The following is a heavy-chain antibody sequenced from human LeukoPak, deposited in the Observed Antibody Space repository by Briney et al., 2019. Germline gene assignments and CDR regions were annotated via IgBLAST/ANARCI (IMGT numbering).Heavy chain of an antibody. CDR1: GFTFSSYS. Sequence: KSGGSLRLSCAASGFTFSSYSMNWVRQAPGKALEWVSSISSSSSYIYYADSVRGRFTISRDNAKNSLYLQMNSLRAEDTAVYYCAREYSSSSGRAFDIWGQGTMVTVSS. V-gene: IGHV3-21*01. D-gene: IGHD6-6*01. CDR3: AREYSSSSGRAFDI. CDR2: ISSSSSYI. J-gene: IGHJ3*02.